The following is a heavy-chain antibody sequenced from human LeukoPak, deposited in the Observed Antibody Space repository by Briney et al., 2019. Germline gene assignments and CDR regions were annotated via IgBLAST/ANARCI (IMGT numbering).Heavy chain of an antibody. CDR2: INAGNGNT. CDR3: ARGAYYGMDV. V-gene: IGHV1-3*01. Sequence: ASVKVSCKASGYTFTNNAMHWVRQAPGQRLEWMGWINAGNGNTKYSQKFQGRVTITRDTSASTVYMELSSLRSEDTAVYYCARGAYYGMDVWGQGTTVTVSS. J-gene: IGHJ6*02. CDR1: GYTFTNNA.